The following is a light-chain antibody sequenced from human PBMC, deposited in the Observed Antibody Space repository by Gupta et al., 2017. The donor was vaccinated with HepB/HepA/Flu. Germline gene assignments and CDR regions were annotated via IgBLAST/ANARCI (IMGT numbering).Light chain of an antibody. J-gene: IGKJ2*03. CDR3: QQSYSTPQS. Sequence: DIQMTQSPSSLSASVGDRVTITCRASQSISSYVNWYQQKPGKAPKVLIYAAFTLQSGVPSRFSGSGSGTDFTLTISSLQPEDSATYYCQQSYSTPQSFGQGTKLEIK. CDR1: QSISSY. CDR2: AAF. V-gene: IGKV1-39*01.